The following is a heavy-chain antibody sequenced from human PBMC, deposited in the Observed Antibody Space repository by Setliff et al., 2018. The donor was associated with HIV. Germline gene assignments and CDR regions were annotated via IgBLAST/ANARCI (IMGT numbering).Heavy chain of an antibody. CDR2: IFYSGNT. J-gene: IGHJ5*02. D-gene: IGHD3-22*01. CDR3: ARHAVPHYYDSSGPS. V-gene: IGHV4-31*03. Sequence: SETLSLTCTVSGDSINSGDFYWHWIRQQPGKGPQWIGYIFYSGNTSYTPSLKSRITISIDTSKNQFSLSLNSVTAADTAVYYCARHAVPHYYDSSGPSWGPGTLVTVSS. CDR1: GDSINSGDFY.